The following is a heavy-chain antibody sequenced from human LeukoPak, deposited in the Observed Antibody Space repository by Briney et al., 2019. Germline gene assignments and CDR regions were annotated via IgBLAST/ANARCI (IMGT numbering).Heavy chain of an antibody. Sequence: ASVKVSCKASGYTFTSYDINWVQQATGQGLEWMGWMNPNSGNTGYAQKFQGRVTITRNTSISTAYMELSSLRSEDTAVYYCAKEEEGFVESYTGFDPWGQGTLVTVSS. CDR2: MNPNSGNT. CDR1: GYTFTSYD. D-gene: IGHD3-16*01. J-gene: IGHJ5*02. CDR3: AKEEEGFVESYTGFDP. V-gene: IGHV1-8*03.